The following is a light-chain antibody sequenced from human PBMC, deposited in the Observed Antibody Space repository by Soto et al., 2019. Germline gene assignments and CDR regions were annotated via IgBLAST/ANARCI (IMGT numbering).Light chain of an antibody. CDR1: QSVGSN. V-gene: IGKV3-15*01. Sequence: ETVMTHSPATLSVSPGERATLSSRASQSVGSNLAWYQQKPGQAPRLLIYGASTRATGIPARFSGSGSGTDFTLTISSLQSEDFAVYYCQQYNNWPRTFGQGTKVDIK. CDR3: QQYNNWPRT. J-gene: IGKJ1*01. CDR2: GAS.